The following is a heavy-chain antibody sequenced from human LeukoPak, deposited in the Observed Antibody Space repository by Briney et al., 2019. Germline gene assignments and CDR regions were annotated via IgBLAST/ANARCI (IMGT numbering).Heavy chain of an antibody. J-gene: IGHJ6*03. D-gene: IGHD2-8*01. Sequence: PGGSLRLSCAASGFTVSSNYMSWVRQAPGKGLEWVSVIYSGGSTYYADSVKGRFTISRDNSKNTLYLQMNSLRAEDTAVYYCARVTSVYAIPYYYYYMDFWGKGTTVTVSS. CDR2: IYSGGST. CDR3: ARVTSVYAIPYYYYYMDF. V-gene: IGHV3-53*01. CDR1: GFTVSSNY.